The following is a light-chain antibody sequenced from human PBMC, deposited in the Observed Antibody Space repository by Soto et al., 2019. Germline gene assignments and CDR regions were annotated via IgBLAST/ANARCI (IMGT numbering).Light chain of an antibody. J-gene: IGLJ1*01. Sequence: QSVLTQPPSASGTPGQRVTISCSGSSSNIGINTVNWYQQLPGTSPKLLIYTNNQRPSGIPDRFSGSKSGTSATLGITGLQTGDEADYYCGTWDSSLSAYVFGTGTKVTVL. V-gene: IGLV1-44*01. CDR3: GTWDSSLSAYV. CDR2: TNN. CDR1: SSNIGINT.